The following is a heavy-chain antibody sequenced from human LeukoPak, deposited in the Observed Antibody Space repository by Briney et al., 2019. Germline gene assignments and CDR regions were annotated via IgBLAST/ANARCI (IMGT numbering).Heavy chain of an antibody. V-gene: IGHV7-4-1*02. CDR3: ARGDIVGAGRLKIYFDY. CDR2: INTNTGNP. Sequence: ASVKVSCKASGYTFTNYAMNWVRQAPGQGLEWMGWINTNTGNPTYAQGFTGRFVFSLDTSVSTAYLQISSLKAEDTAVYYCARGDIVGAGRLKIYFDYWGQGTLVTVSS. D-gene: IGHD6-13*01. J-gene: IGHJ4*02. CDR1: GYTFTNYA.